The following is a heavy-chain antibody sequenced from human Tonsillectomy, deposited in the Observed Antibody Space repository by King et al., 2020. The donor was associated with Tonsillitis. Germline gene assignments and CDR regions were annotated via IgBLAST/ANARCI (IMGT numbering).Heavy chain of an antibody. J-gene: IGHJ4*02. V-gene: IGHV4-59*01. Sequence: QVQLQESGPGLVKPSETLSLTCTVSGGSISSYYWSWIRQPPGKGLEWIGYIYDSGSTNYNPSLKSRGTISVDTSKNQLSLKLSSVTAADTAVYYCARGPNIAAAGTGYYFDYWGQGTLVTVSS. D-gene: IGHD6-13*01. CDR3: ARGPNIAAAGTGYYFDY. CDR2: IYDSGST. CDR1: GGSISSYY.